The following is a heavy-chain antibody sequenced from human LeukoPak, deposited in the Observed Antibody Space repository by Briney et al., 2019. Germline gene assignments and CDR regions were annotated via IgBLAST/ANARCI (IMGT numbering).Heavy chain of an antibody. J-gene: IGHJ4*02. CDR2: INQDGTEK. CDR1: GFTFGTFW. D-gene: IGHD4-23*01. Sequence: GGSLRLSCAASGFTFGTFWMSWVRQAPGEGLEWVANINQDGTEKHYVDSVKGRFTISRDNAKKSLYLQMNSLRAEDTAVYSCASGNYFDSWGQGTLVAVSS. CDR3: ASGNYFDS. V-gene: IGHV3-7*01.